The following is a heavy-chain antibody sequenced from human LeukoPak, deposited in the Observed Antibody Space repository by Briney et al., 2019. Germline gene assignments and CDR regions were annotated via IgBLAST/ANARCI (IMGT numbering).Heavy chain of an antibody. D-gene: IGHD6-13*01. CDR1: GFTFSGSA. CDR3: TALGIAAAGMDY. Sequence: GGSLRLSCAASGFTFSGSAIHWVRQASGKGLEWLGRIRSKANNYATAYGASVEGRFTISRDDSKNTAYLQMNSLITEDTAVYFSTALGIAAAGMDYWGQGTLVTVSS. V-gene: IGHV3-73*01. CDR2: IRSKANNYAT. J-gene: IGHJ4*02.